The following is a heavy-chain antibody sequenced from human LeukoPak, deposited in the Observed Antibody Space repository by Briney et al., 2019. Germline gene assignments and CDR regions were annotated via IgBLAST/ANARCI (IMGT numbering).Heavy chain of an antibody. CDR2: ISGSGGST. J-gene: IGHJ5*02. Sequence: GALRLSCAASGFTFSSYAMSWVRQAPGKGLEWVSAISGSGGSTYYADSVKGRFTISRDNSKNTLYLQMNSLRAEDTAVYYCAKDRHRRPIYNWFDPWGQGTLVTVSS. V-gene: IGHV3-23*01. CDR3: AKDRHRRPIYNWFDP. CDR1: GFTFSSYA.